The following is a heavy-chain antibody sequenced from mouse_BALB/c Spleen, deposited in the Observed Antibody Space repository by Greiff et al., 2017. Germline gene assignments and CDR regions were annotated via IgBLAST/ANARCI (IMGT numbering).Heavy chain of an antibody. V-gene: IGHV5-17*02. CDR2: ISSGSSTI. J-gene: IGHJ3*01. D-gene: IGHD1-1*01. CDR3: ARSITTVVATPFAY. Sequence: EVQRVESGGGLVQPGGSRKLSCAASGFTFSSFGMHWVRQAPEKGLEWVAYISSGSSTIYYADTVKGRFTISRDNPKNTLFLQMTSLRSEDTAMYYCARSITTVVATPFAYWGQGTLVTVSA. CDR1: GFTFSSFG.